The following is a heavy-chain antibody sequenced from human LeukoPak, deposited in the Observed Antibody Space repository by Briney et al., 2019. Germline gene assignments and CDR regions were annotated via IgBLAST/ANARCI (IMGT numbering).Heavy chain of an antibody. CDR1: GFSFSSYA. CDR3: ARAQVGNKYCLDY. CDR2: FSGSGGST. V-gene: IGHV3-23*01. D-gene: IGHD1-26*01. Sequence: GGSLRLSCAASGFSFSSYAMSWVRQAPGKGLEWVSSFSGSGGSTYYADSVKGRFTISRDNSKNTLYLQMISLRAEDTAVYYCARAQVGNKYCLDYWGQGTLVTVSS. J-gene: IGHJ4*02.